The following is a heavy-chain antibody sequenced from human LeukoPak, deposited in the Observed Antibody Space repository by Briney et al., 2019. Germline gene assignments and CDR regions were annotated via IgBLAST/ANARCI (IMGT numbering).Heavy chain of an antibody. J-gene: IGHJ4*02. V-gene: IGHV4-59*01. CDR3: ARATRITIFGVQYYFDY. Sequence: SETLSLTCTVSGGSISSYYWSWIRQPPGKGLEWIGYIYYSGSTNYNPSHKSRVTISVDTSKNQFSLKLSSVTAADTAVYYCARATRITIFGVQYYFDYWGQGTLVTVSS. D-gene: IGHD3-3*01. CDR1: GGSISSYY. CDR2: IYYSGST.